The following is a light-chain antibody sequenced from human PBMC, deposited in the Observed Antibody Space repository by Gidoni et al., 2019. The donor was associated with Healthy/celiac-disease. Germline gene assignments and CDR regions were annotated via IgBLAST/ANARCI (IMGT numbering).Light chain of an antibody. CDR1: QSVSSSY. J-gene: IGKJ4*01. CDR2: GAS. Sequence: DIVLTQSPGTLSFSPGERATLSCRASQSVSSSYLAWSQQKPGQAPRLLIYGASSRATGIPDRFSGSGSGTDFTLTISRLEPEDFAVYYCQQYGSSPTFGGGTKVEIK. CDR3: QQYGSSPT. V-gene: IGKV3-20*01.